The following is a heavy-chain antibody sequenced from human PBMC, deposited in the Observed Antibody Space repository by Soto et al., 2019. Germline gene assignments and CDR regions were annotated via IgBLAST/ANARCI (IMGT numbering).Heavy chain of an antibody. V-gene: IGHV1-2*02. CDR3: AETSIAARVGYHYYYGMDV. J-gene: IGHJ6*02. CDR2: INPNSGGT. CDR1: GYTFTGYY. Sequence: ASVKVSCKASGYTFTGYYMHWVRQAPGQGLEWMGWINPNSGGTNYAQKFQGRVTMTRDTSISTAYMELSRLRSDDTAVYYCAETSIAARVGYHYYYGMDVWGQGTTVTVSS. D-gene: IGHD6-6*01.